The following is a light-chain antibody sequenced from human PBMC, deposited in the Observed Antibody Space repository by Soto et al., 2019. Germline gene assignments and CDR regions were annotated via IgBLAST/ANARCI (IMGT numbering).Light chain of an antibody. Sequence: EVVMTQSPATLSVSPGERATLSCRASQSIGNDLAWYQQKPGQAPRLLIYGASSRATDIPARFSGSGSGTEFSLTISSLQSEDFATYYCQQLFTYPPTFGPGTKVDIK. CDR3: QQLFTYPPT. CDR2: GAS. V-gene: IGKV3-15*01. CDR1: QSIGND. J-gene: IGKJ3*01.